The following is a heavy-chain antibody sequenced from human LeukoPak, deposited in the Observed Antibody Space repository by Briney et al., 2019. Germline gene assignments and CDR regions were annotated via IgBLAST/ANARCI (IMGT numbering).Heavy chain of an antibody. CDR1: GFTFGDYA. D-gene: IGHD2-15*01. CDR2: LYSDGRT. V-gene: IGHV3-53*01. Sequence: GGSLRLSCTASGFTFGDYALSWFRQAPGKGLEWVSVLYSDGRTYYADSVKGRFTISRDTSKNTLYLQVNSLRAEDTAVYYCARGGGYYPIDYWGQGTLVTVSS. CDR3: ARGGGYYPIDY. J-gene: IGHJ4*02.